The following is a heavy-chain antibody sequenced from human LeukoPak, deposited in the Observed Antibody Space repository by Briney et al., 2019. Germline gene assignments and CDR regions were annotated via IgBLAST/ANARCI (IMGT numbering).Heavy chain of an antibody. CDR2: ITGDGSST. CDR3: ARDFSSSWYSTEAFDY. CDR1: GFTFDHYA. V-gene: IGHV3-43*02. Sequence: GGSLRLSYAASGFTFDHYAMHWVRQAPGKGLEWVSLITGDGSSTYYADSVKGRFTISRDNAKNSLYLQMNSLRAEDTAVYYCARDFSSSWYSTEAFDYWGQGTLVTVSS. D-gene: IGHD6-13*01. J-gene: IGHJ4*02.